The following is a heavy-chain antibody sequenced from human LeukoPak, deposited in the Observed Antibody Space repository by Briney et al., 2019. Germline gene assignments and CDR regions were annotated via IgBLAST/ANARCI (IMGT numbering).Heavy chain of an antibody. J-gene: IGHJ4*02. CDR3: ARARHRRWLQITGYFDY. Sequence: PGGSLRLSCAASGFTFSSYSMNWVRQAPGKGLEWVSVIYSGGSTYYADSVKGRFTISRDNSKNTLYLQMNSLRAEDTAVYYCARARHRRWLQITGYFDYWGQGTLVTVSS. CDR1: GFTFSSYS. CDR2: IYSGGST. V-gene: IGHV3-66*01. D-gene: IGHD5-12*01.